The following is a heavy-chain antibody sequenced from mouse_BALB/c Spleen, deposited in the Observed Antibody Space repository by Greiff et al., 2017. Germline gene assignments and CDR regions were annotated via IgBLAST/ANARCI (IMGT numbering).Heavy chain of an antibody. Sequence: EVMLVESGGGLVQPGGSLKLSCAASGFTFSSYGMSWVRQTPDKRLELVATINSNGGSTYYPDSVKGRFTISRDNAKNTLYLQMSSLKSEDTAMYYCARDNWSYAMDYWGQGTSVTVSS. CDR2: INSNGGST. D-gene: IGHD4-1*01. J-gene: IGHJ4*01. CDR3: ARDNWSYAMDY. CDR1: GFTFSSYG. V-gene: IGHV5-6-3*01.